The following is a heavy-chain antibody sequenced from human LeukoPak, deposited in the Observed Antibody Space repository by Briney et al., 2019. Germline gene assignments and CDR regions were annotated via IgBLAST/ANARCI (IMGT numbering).Heavy chain of an antibody. V-gene: IGHV1-18*01. Sequence: ASVKVSCKASGYTFTSYGISWVRQAPGQGLEWIGWISAYNSNTNYAQKLQGRVTMTTDTSTSTAYMELRSLRSDDTAVYYCARCDRVVAATNVDYWGQGTLVTVSS. D-gene: IGHD2-15*01. CDR1: GYTFTSYG. J-gene: IGHJ4*02. CDR3: ARCDRVVAATNVDY. CDR2: ISAYNSNT.